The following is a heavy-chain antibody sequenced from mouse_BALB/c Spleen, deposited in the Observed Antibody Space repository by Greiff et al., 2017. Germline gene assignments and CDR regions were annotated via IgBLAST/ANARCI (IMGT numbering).Heavy chain of an antibody. CDR1: GYSFTSYW. Sequence: EVQLQQSGTVLARPGASVKMSCKASGYSFTSYWMHWVKQRPGQGLEWIGAIYPGNSDTSYNQKFKGKAKLTAVTSASTAYMELSSLTNEDSAVYFCARGLWAYAMDYWGQGTSVTVSS. J-gene: IGHJ4*01. D-gene: IGHD1-1*02. CDR3: ARGLWAYAMDY. V-gene: IGHV1-5*01. CDR2: IYPGNSDT.